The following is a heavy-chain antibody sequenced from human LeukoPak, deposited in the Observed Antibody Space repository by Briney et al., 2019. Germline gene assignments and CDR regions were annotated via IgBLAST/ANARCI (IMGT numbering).Heavy chain of an antibody. V-gene: IGHV3-74*01. Sequence: PGGSLRLSCAASGFTFSNYWLHWVRQAPGKGLVWVSRINSDGSRISYADSVKGRFTISRDNAKNTLYMQMNSLRAEDTAVYYCAKDGGSTNFDLWGRGTLVTVSS. J-gene: IGHJ2*01. CDR2: INSDGSRI. CDR3: AKDGGSTNFDL. D-gene: IGHD5/OR15-5a*01. CDR1: GFTFSNYW.